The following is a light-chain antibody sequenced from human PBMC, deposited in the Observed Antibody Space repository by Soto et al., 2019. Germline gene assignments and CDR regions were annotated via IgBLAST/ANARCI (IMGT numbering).Light chain of an antibody. V-gene: IGKV3-11*01. CDR1: QGVSSY. J-gene: IGKJ4*01. CDR2: DTS. CDR3: QPYESLPIT. Sequence: EIVMAQYPATLSVSPGERSTRSRMASQGVSSYLAWYQQKPGQAHRLLIYDTSNRATGIPDKFSGSGSGTDFTLTISRLEPEDFAIYFCQPYESLPITFGGGTKVDIK.